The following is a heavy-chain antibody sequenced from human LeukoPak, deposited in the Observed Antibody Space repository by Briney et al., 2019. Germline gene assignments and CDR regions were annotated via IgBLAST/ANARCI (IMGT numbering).Heavy chain of an antibody. CDR3: ARTGGGNSGPFDY. Sequence: GGSLRLSCVASGIIFRNNYMTWVRQAPGKGLEWVSVIYNGGSIYYGDSVKGRFTISADNSRNMVYLQVNGLRAEDTAVYYCARTGGGNSGPFDYWGQGTLVTVS. D-gene: IGHD4-23*01. CDR2: IYNGGSI. V-gene: IGHV3-53*01. CDR1: GIIFRNNY. J-gene: IGHJ4*02.